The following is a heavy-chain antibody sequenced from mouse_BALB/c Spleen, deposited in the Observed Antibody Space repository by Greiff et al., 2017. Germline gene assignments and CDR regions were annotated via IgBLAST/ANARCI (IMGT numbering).Heavy chain of an antibody. D-gene: IGHD1-1*01. J-gene: IGHJ4*01. V-gene: IGHV1-7*01. CDR1: GYTFTSFW. CDR3: ARYPHYYGSSLYAMDY. Sequence: QVQLKESGAELAKPGASVKMSCKASGYTFTSFWMHWVKQRPGQGLEWIGYINPSTGYTEYNQKFKDKATLTADKSSSTAYMQLSSLTSEDSAVYYCARYPHYYGSSLYAMDYWGQGTSVTVSS. CDR2: INPSTGYT.